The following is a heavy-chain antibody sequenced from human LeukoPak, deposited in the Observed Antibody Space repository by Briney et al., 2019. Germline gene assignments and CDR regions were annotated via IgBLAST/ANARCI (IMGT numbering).Heavy chain of an antibody. CDR3: AREILGGFNPGAY. Sequence: SETLSLTCTVSLDSTTSNFWSWVRQPPGKGLEWIGEIHRSGSPNYNPSLQSRVTISIDKSRNQIVLELSSVTAADTAVYYCAREILGGFNPGAYWGQGILVTVSS. CDR1: LDSTTSNF. V-gene: IGHV4-4*02. J-gene: IGHJ4*02. D-gene: IGHD1-14*01. CDR2: IHRSGSP.